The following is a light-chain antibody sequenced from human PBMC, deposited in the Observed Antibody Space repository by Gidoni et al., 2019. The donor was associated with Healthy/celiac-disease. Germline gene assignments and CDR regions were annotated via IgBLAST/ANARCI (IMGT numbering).Light chain of an antibody. Sequence: QSVLTQPPSVSGAPGQSVTISCTGSSSNIGAGSDVPWYQQRPGTAPKLLIYGNSNRPSGVPDRLSGSKSGTSASLAITGLQAEDEADYYCQSYDSSLSGYVVFGGGTKLTV. CDR2: GNS. CDR3: QSYDSSLSGYVV. CDR1: SSNIGAGSD. V-gene: IGLV1-40*01. J-gene: IGLJ2*01.